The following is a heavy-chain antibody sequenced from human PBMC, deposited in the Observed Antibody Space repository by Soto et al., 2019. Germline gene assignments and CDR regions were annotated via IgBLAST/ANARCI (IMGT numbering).Heavy chain of an antibody. D-gene: IGHD2-15*01. CDR1: GGSISSNY. J-gene: IGHJ5*02. CDR3: ARLSGGSSNWFDP. CDR2: IYYSGST. V-gene: IGHV4-59*01. Sequence: PSETLSLPCSVSGGSISSNYWSWIRQPPGKGLEWIGYIYYSGSTNYNPSLKSRVTISVDTSKNQFSLKLSSVTAADTAVYYCARLSGGSSNWFDPWGQGTLVTVSS.